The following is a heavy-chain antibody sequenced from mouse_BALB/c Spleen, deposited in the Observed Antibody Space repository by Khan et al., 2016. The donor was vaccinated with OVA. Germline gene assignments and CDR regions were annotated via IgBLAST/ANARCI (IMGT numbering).Heavy chain of an antibody. Sequence: QVQLQQSGAELVRPGTSVKVSCKASGYAFTNYLIEWVKQRPGQGLEWIGVINPGSGGTNYNEKFKGKATLTADKSSSTAYMQLSSLTSDVSAVYFCTRGVFGGFAYWGQGTLVTVSA. V-gene: IGHV1-54*01. CDR1: GYAFTNYL. CDR3: TRGVFGGFAY. D-gene: IGHD3-1*01. J-gene: IGHJ3*01. CDR2: INPGSGGT.